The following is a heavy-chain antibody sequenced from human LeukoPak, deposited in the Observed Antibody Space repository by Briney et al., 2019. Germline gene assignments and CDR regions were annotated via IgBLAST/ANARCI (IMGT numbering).Heavy chain of an antibody. CDR1: GSTETGYD. Sequence: ASVKVSCKASGSTETGYDMHWLRLAPGQGLEWMGWINPNSGGTNYAQKFQGRVTMTRDTSISTAYMELSRLRSDDTAVYYCARHKVRGGMVLGVIPFDPWGQGTLVTVSS. J-gene: IGHJ5*02. CDR2: INPNSGGT. CDR3: ARHKVRGGMVLGVIPFDP. V-gene: IGHV1-2*02. D-gene: IGHD3-10*01.